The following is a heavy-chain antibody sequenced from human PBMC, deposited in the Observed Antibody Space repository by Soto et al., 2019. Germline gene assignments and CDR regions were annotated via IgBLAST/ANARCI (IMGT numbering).Heavy chain of an antibody. V-gene: IGHV2-5*02. CDR2: IFWDDDK. CDR1: GFSLSTSGVG. D-gene: IGHD2-15*01. Sequence: QITLKESGPTLVKPTQTLTLTCTFSGFSLSTSGVGVGWIRQPPGKALEWLAVIFWDDDKRYSPSLKDRLTITQDTSKNQVVLTMTNMDPADTATYYCAHRRYCSGGSCYDYWGQGTLVTVSS. CDR3: AHRRYCSGGSCYDY. J-gene: IGHJ4*02.